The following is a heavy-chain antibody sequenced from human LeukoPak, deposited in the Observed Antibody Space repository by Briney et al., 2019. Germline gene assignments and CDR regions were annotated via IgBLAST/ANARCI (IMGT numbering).Heavy chain of an antibody. Sequence: PSETLSLTCTVSGGSISSDYWSWSRQPPGKGLEWIGSIYYRGSTSYNPSLKSRVTISVDTSKNQFSLKLSSVTAADTAVYYCARQSYYSWNRFDNWGQGTLVTVSS. CDR2: IYYRGST. J-gene: IGHJ4*02. CDR3: ARQSYYSWNRFDN. D-gene: IGHD1-1*01. V-gene: IGHV4-59*05. CDR1: GGSISSDY.